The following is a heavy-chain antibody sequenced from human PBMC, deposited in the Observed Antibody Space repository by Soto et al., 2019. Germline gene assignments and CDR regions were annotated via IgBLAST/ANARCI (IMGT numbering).Heavy chain of an antibody. D-gene: IGHD5-12*01. Sequence: GGALRLSCAASGFTFSSYAMSWVRQAPGKGLEWVSAISGSGGSTYYADSVKGRFTISRDNSKNTLYLQMNSLRAEDTAVYYCAKVLYSGYDTYFDYWGQGTLVTVSS. CDR2: ISGSGGST. V-gene: IGHV3-23*01. CDR3: AKVLYSGYDTYFDY. CDR1: GFTFSSYA. J-gene: IGHJ4*02.